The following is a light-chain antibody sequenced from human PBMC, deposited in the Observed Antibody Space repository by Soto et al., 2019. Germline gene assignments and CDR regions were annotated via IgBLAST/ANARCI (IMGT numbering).Light chain of an antibody. J-gene: IGLJ3*02. CDR2: LEGSGSY. CDR1: SGHSSYI. Sequence: QSVLTQSSSASASLGSSVKLTCTLSSGHSSYIIEWHQQQPGKAPRYLMKLEGSGSYNKGSGVPDRFSGSSSGADRYLTISNLQFEDEADYYCEAWDSNTNWVFGGGTKVTVL. CDR3: EAWDSNTNWV. V-gene: IGLV4-60*02.